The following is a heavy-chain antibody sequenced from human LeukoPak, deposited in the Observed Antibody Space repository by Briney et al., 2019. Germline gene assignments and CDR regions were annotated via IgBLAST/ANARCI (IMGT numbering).Heavy chain of an antibody. CDR1: GFTFSSYA. V-gene: IGHV3-30*04. Sequence: GGSLRLSCAASGFTFSSYAMHWVRQAPGKGLEWVAVISYDGSNKYYADSVKGRFTISRDNSKNTLYLQMNSLRAEDTAVYYCARDPTDSSGYLEYFQHWGQGTLVTVSS. D-gene: IGHD3-22*01. CDR2: ISYDGSNK. CDR3: ARDPTDSSGYLEYFQH. J-gene: IGHJ1*01.